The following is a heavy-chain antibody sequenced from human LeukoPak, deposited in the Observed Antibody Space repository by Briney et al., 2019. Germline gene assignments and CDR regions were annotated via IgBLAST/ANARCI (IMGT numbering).Heavy chain of an antibody. Sequence: ASVKVSFKASGYTFTSYDINWVRQATGQGLEWMGWMNPNSGNTGYAQKFQGRVTMTRNTSISTAYMELSSLRSEDTAVYYCARGVDYYNWFDPWGQGTLVTVSS. CDR3: ARGVDYYNWFDP. CDR2: MNPNSGNT. D-gene: IGHD5-12*01. V-gene: IGHV1-8*01. J-gene: IGHJ5*02. CDR1: GYTFTSYD.